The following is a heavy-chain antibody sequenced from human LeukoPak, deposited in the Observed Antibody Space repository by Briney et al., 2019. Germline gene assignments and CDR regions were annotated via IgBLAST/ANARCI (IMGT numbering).Heavy chain of an antibody. J-gene: IGHJ4*02. CDR2: IYPGDSDT. Sequence: GEAPKISCKGSGYSFTSYWIGWVRQMPRKGPEWMGIIYPGDSDTRYSPSFQGQVTISADKSISTAYLQWSSLKASDTAMYYCATTYRDSYGNFDYWGQGTPVTVSS. V-gene: IGHV5-51*01. CDR3: ATTYRDSYGNFDY. D-gene: IGHD5-18*01. CDR1: GYSFTSYW.